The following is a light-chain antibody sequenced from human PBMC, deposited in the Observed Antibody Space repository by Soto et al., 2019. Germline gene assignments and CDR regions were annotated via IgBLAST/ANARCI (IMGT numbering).Light chain of an antibody. V-gene: IGKV1-5*03. CDR1: QTISSW. CDR3: QQYITSAT. J-gene: IGKJ1*01. Sequence: QMLQCPATLSGSVGDRFTITCRASQTISSWLAWYQQKPGKAPKLLIYKASTLKSGVPSRFSGSGSGTEFTLTISSLQPDDFATYYCQQYITSATFGQGTQVDI. CDR2: KAS.